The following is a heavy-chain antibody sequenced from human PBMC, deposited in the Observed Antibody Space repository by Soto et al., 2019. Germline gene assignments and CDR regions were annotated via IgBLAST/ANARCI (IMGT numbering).Heavy chain of an antibody. CDR2: ISAYNGNT. V-gene: IGHV1-18*01. CDR1: GYTFTSYG. D-gene: IGHD3-16*01. Sequence: GASVKVSCKASGYTFTSYGISWVRQAPGQGLEWMGWISAYNGNTNYAQKLQGRVTMTTDTSTSTAYMELRSLRSDDTAVYYCARDSGVGXDYYYYXGMDVWGQGTTVTVSS. J-gene: IGHJ6*02. CDR3: ARDSGVGXDYYYYXGMDV.